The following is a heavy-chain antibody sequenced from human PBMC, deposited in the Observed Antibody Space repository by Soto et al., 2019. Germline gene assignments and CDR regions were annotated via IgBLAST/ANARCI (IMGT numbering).Heavy chain of an antibody. J-gene: IGHJ6*03. CDR2: INHSGST. CDR1: GGSFSGYY. CDR3: ARGPYCSGGSCYLAYYYYMDV. Sequence: QVQLQQWGAGLLKPSETLSLTCAVYGGSFSGYYWSWIRQPPGKGLEWIGEINHSGSTNYNPYLNSRVAISVDTSKIQFCLKLSSVTAADTAVYYCARGPYCSGGSCYLAYYYYMDVWGKGTTVTVSS. V-gene: IGHV4-34*01. D-gene: IGHD2-15*01.